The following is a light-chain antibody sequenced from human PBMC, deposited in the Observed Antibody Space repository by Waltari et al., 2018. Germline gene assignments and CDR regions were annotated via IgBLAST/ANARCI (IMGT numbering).Light chain of an antibody. CDR2: DTS. CDR3: QKSGTLPWT. Sequence: VVLTQSPVTLSLSPGERATLDCRASQSIIKYFAWYQQKPDQAPRLLIYDTSTRASGVPDRFSGSGSGTDFTLTISRVEPEDFAVYYCQKSGTLPWTFGQGTKVEIK. CDR1: QSIIKY. J-gene: IGKJ1*01. V-gene: IGKV3-20*01.